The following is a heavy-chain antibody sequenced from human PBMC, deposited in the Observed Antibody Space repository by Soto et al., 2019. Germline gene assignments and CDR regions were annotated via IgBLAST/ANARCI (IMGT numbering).Heavy chain of an antibody. J-gene: IGHJ4*02. V-gene: IGHV3-48*02. CDR3: ARAPTSPGYAHDY. Sequence: EVQLVESGGGLVQPGGSLRLSCAASGFTFSSYSMNWVRQAPGKGREWVSYIISSSSTIYNADSVKGRFTISRDNAKNSLYLQMNSLRDEDTAVYYCARAPTSPGYAHDYWGQGTLVTVSS. D-gene: IGHD5-18*01. CDR1: GFTFSSYS. CDR2: IISSSSTI.